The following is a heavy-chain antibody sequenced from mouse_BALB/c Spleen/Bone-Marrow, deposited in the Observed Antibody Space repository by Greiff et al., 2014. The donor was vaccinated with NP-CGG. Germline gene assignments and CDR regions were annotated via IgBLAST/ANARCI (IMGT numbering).Heavy chain of an antibody. CDR2: IDPENGNT. J-gene: IGHJ4*01. Sequence: VQLQQSGAEIVRPGALVKLSCKASGFNIKDYYMQWVKQRPEQGLEWIGWIDPENGNTIYDPKFQGKASITADTSSNTAYLQLSSLTSEDTAVYYCARGDGYAMDYWGQRTSVTVSS. CDR3: ARGDGYAMDY. CDR1: GFNIKDYY. V-gene: IGHV14-1*02.